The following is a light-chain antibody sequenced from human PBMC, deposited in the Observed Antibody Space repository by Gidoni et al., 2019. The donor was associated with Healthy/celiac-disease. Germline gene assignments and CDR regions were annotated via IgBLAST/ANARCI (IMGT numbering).Light chain of an antibody. CDR3: QQRSNWPS. Sequence: ENVSTQSPSTLPLPPGERATLSCRPSQSVSSYLAWYQQKPGQAPRLLIYDASNRATGIPARFSGSGSGTDFTLTISSLEPEDFAVYYCQQRSNWPSFGQGTRLEIK. CDR1: QSVSSY. CDR2: DAS. V-gene: IGKV3-11*01. J-gene: IGKJ5*01.